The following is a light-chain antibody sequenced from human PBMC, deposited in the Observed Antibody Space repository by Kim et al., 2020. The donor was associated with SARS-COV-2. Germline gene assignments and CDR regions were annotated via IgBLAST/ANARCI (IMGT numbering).Light chain of an antibody. CDR3: QHYGASPLT. Sequence: EIVLTQSPGTLSFSPGERATLSCRASQRVTTDYFAWYQHKRGQAPRLLIYGATTRATGIPDRFSGSGSGTHFPLTISRLEPEDFAVFFCQHYGASPLTFGGGTTVDIK. CDR2: GAT. V-gene: IGKV3-20*01. CDR1: QRVTTDY. J-gene: IGKJ4*01.